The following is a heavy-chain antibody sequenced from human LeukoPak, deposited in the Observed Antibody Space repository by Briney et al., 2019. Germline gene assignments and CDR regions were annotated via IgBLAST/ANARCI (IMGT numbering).Heavy chain of an antibody. J-gene: IGHJ4*02. CDR1: GFVFNKFA. V-gene: IGHV3-23*01. CDR3: VKGGQEMATDPAGFFDS. Sequence: PGRSLRLSCVASGFVFNKFAMACVRQAPGRGLEWVATVSGDVDTKYSADSVRGRFTLARENSKTTLYLQMKSLRAEDTAIYYCVKGGQEMATDPAGFFDSWGQGTLVTVSS. D-gene: IGHD5-24*01. CDR2: VSGDVDTK.